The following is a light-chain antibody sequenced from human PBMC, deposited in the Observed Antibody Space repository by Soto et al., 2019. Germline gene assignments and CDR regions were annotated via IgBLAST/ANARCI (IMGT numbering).Light chain of an antibody. CDR3: QQYNDWPPLT. CDR1: QSVSNN. Sequence: ENVLTQSTGTVSMSPLERATLSCSASQSVSNNYLAWYQQKPGQAPRLLIYGASNRATGIPARFSGSGSGTEFTLTISNLQSEDFAVYYCQQYNDWPPLTFGGGTRLEI. CDR2: GAS. V-gene: IGKV3D-15*01. J-gene: IGKJ5*01.